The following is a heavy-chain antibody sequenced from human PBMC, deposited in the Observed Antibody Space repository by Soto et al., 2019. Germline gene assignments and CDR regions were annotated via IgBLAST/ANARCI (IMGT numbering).Heavy chain of an antibody. V-gene: IGHV6-1*01. CDR3: ARVWWELPYYYYGMDV. CDR2: TYYRSKWYN. CDR1: VDSVSSNSAA. D-gene: IGHD1-26*01. Sequence: SQTLSLTCATSVDSVSSNSAAWNWIRQSPSRGLEWLGRTYYRSKWYNDYAVSVKSRITINPDTSKNQFSLQLNSVTPEDTAVYYCARVWWELPYYYYGMDVWGQGTTVTVSS. J-gene: IGHJ6*02.